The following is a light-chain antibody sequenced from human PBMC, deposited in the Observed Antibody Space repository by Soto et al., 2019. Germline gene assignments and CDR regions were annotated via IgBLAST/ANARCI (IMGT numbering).Light chain of an antibody. V-gene: IGKV3-15*01. Sequence: EIVMTQSPVTLSVSPGEGVTLSCRASQSVYSNLAWYQQKPGQATRLLIYDASARATDIPARFSGSGSGTAFILTISRLQSEDFAVYYCQQNNNWPLAFGGGTKVEIK. CDR3: QQNNNWPLA. CDR2: DAS. CDR1: QSVYSN. J-gene: IGKJ4*01.